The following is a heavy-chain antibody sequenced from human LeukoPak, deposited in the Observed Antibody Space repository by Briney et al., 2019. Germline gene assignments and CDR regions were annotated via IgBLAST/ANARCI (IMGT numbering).Heavy chain of an antibody. D-gene: IGHD1-1*01. V-gene: IGHV4-39*07. J-gene: IGHJ4*02. CDR3: ARGIRRRGRYFDD. CDR1: GVSISRSTDY. CDR2: IFSSGSA. Sequence: SETLSLICIVSGVSISRSTDYWVWIRQSPVKGLEWIGSIFSSGSAYYNPSLKSRVTISVATSKNQFSLRLASVTAADTAVYFCARGIRRRGRYFDDWGQGTLVTVSS.